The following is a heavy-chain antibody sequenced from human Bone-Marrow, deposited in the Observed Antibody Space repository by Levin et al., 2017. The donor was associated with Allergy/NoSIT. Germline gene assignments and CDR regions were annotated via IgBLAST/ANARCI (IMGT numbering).Heavy chain of an antibody. CDR2: MNPRSGDT. Sequence: GESLKISCKASGYTFTIYDINWVRQAPGQGLEWMAWMNPRSGDTGSAQKFQGRVTMTRDTSITTAYMELNSLTPEDTAVYYCARGLIGGGWLDPWGQGTPVTVSS. J-gene: IGHJ5*02. CDR1: GYTFTIYD. CDR3: ARGLIGGGWLDP. V-gene: IGHV1-8*02. D-gene: IGHD3-16*01.